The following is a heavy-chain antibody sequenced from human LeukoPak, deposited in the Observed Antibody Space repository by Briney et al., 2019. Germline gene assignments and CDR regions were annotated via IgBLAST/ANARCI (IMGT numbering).Heavy chain of an antibody. Sequence: SETLFLTCTVSDGFFSSSSYYWGWIRQPPGKGLEWIGSIYYSGSTYYNPSLKSRVTIAGDTSKKQFSLKLNSVTAADTAVYYCAGHYDSSGYYYINFDYWGQGTLVTVSS. V-gene: IGHV4-39*01. CDR1: DGFFSSSSYY. CDR3: AGHYDSSGYYYINFDY. D-gene: IGHD3-22*01. CDR2: IYYSGST. J-gene: IGHJ4*02.